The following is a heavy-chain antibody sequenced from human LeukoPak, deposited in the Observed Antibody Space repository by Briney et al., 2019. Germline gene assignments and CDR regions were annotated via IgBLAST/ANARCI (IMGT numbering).Heavy chain of an antibody. V-gene: IGHV3-13*01. CDR1: GFTFSTYD. CDR2: TGTTGDT. J-gene: IGHJ4*02. D-gene: IGHD3-9*01. CDR3: AKGGGGRDIYALDY. Sequence: GGSLRLSCAASGFTFSTYDMHWVRQATGKGLEWVSGTGTTGDTYYPGSVKGRFTISRDDAKNSVYLQMNSLRVKDTAVYYCAKGGGGRDIYALDYWGQGTLVTVSS.